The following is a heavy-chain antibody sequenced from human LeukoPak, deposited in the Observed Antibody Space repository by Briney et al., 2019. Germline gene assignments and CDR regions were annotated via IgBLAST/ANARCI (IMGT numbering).Heavy chain of an antibody. D-gene: IGHD4-11*01. Sequence: SETLSLTCAVYGGSFSGYYWSWIRQPPGKGLEWIGEINHSGSTNYNPSLKSRVTISVDTSKNQFSLKLSSVTAADTAVYYCARGRTTVTTGGYYYYMDVWGKGTTVTVSS. CDR3: ARGRTTVTTGGYYYYMDV. CDR2: INHSGST. V-gene: IGHV4-34*01. CDR1: GGSFSGYY. J-gene: IGHJ6*03.